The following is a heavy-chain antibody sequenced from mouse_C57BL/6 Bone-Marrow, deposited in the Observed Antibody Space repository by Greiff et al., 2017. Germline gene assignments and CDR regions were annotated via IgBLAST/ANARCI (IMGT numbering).Heavy chain of an antibody. J-gene: IGHJ3*01. CDR3: ARYGTYYYGSSYTWFAY. CDR2: IYPRSGNT. Sequence: QVQLKESGAELARPGASVKLSCKASGYTFTSYGISWVKQRTGQGLEWIGEIYPRSGNTYYNEKFKGKATLTADKSSSTAYMELRSLTSEDSAVYFCARYGTYYYGSSYTWFAYWGQGTLVTVSA. V-gene: IGHV1-81*01. D-gene: IGHD1-1*01. CDR1: GYTFTSYG.